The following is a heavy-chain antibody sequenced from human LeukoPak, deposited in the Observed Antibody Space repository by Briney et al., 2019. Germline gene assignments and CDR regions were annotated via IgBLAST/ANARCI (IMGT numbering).Heavy chain of an antibody. J-gene: IGHJ5*01. CDR1: GYSISSGYY. CDR2: IYHSGST. CDR3: ARVPLYDASDS. Sequence: PSQTLSLTCTVSGYSISSGYYWGWIRQPPGKGLEWIGSIYHSGSTYYNPSLKSRVTISIDTSKNQFSLKLSSVTAADTAVYYCARVPLYDASDSWGQGTLVTVSS. D-gene: IGHD3-3*01. V-gene: IGHV4-38-2*02.